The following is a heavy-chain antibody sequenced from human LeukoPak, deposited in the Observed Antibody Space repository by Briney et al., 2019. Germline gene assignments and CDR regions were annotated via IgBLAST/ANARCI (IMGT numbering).Heavy chain of an antibody. CDR1: GGTFSSYA. CDR3: ARDLTHIVVVTATRGGMDV. V-gene: IGHV1-69*04. Sequence: ASVKLSCKASGGTFSSYAVSWVRQAPGQGLEWVGRIIPILGIANYAQKFQGRVTITADKSTSTAYMELSSLRSEDTAVYYCARDLTHIVVVTATRGGMDVWGQGTTVTVSS. J-gene: IGHJ6*02. D-gene: IGHD2-21*02. CDR2: IIPILGIA.